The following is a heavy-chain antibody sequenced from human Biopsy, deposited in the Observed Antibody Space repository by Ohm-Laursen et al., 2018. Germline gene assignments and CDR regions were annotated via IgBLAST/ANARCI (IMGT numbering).Heavy chain of an antibody. CDR3: AREPRIAAVAYFDP. J-gene: IGHJ5*02. Sequence: TLSLTCTVSGGSISNYYWSWIRQPAGKGLEWIGRIYSSGSTDYNPSLKSRVTMSVDTSKNQFSLILSSMTAADTAVYYCAREPRIAAVAYFDPWGQGTLVTVSS. V-gene: IGHV4-4*07. CDR2: IYSSGST. CDR1: GGSISNYY. D-gene: IGHD6-13*01.